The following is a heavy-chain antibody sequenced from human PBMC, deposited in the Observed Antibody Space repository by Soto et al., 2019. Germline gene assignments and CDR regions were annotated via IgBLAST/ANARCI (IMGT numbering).Heavy chain of an antibody. J-gene: IGHJ6*02. CDR3: ARRSRRVGETYDGLNV. V-gene: IGHV5-10-1*01. D-gene: IGHD3-10*01. CDR2: IDLSDSYT. CDR1: GYNFTTYW. Sequence: GESLKISCKGSGYNFTTYWINWVRQMPGKGLEWMGRIDLSDSYTNYSPSFQGHVTMSADKSITTAYLQWSSLEASDTAMYDCARRSRRVGETYDGLNVWVQGTTVTVSS.